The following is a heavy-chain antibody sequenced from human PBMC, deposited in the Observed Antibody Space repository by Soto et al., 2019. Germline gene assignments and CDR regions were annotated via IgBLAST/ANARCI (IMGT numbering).Heavy chain of an antibody. CDR2: ISYDGSNK. Sequence: QAPGKGLEWVAVISYDGSNKYYADSVKGRFTISRDNSKNTLYLQMNSLRAEDTAVYYCARDLGKRFLEWFPSYYYGMDVWGQGNTVTVSS. V-gene: IGHV3-30-3*01. J-gene: IGHJ6*02. CDR3: ARDLGKRFLEWFPSYYYGMDV. D-gene: IGHD3-3*01.